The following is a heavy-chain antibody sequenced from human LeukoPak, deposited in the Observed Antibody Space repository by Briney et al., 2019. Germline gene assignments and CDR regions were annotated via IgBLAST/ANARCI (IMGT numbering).Heavy chain of an antibody. CDR1: GYTLTELS. D-gene: IGHD6-6*01. Sequence: ASVKVSCKVSGYTLTELSMHWVRQAPGKGLEWMGGLDPEDGETIYAQKFQGRVTMTEDTSTDTAYMELSSLRSEDTAVYYCATVIAARAYYFDYWGQGTLVTVSS. V-gene: IGHV1-24*01. J-gene: IGHJ4*02. CDR2: LDPEDGET. CDR3: ATVIAARAYYFDY.